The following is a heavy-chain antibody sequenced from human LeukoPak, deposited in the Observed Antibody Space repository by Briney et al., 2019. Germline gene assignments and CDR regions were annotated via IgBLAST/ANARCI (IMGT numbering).Heavy chain of an antibody. D-gene: IGHD6-13*01. CDR2: ISSSSGFI. J-gene: IGHJ3*02. V-gene: IGHV3-21*01. Sequence: GGSLRLSCAASGFTFSSYNMNWVRQTPGKGLEWVSSISSSSGFIYYADSVKGRFTISRDNAKNSLYLQMNSLRAEDTAVYYCARDVLIAADGVIRLDAFDIWGQGTVVTVSS. CDR1: GFTFSSYN. CDR3: ARDVLIAADGVIRLDAFDI.